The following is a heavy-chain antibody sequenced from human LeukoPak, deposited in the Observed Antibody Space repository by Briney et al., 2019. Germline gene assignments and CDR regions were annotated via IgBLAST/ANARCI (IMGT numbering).Heavy chain of an antibody. CDR3: ARPDNYDILTGYYYDFDY. Sequence: ASVKVSCKASGYTFTSYGISWVRQAPGQGLEWMGWISAYNGNTNYAQKLQGRVTMTTDTSTSTAYMELRGLRSDDTAVYYCARPDNYDILTGYYYDFDYWGQGTLVTVSS. V-gene: IGHV1-18*01. J-gene: IGHJ4*02. CDR2: ISAYNGNT. CDR1: GYTFTSYG. D-gene: IGHD3-9*01.